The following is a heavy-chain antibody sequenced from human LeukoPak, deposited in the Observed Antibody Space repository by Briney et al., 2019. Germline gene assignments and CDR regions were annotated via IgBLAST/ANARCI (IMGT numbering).Heavy chain of an antibody. V-gene: IGHV1-3*03. CDR2: INAGNDNT. D-gene: IGHD4-23*01. CDR3: ARGRRWDYYYYMDV. J-gene: IGHJ6*03. CDR1: GYTFINYA. Sequence: GASVKVSCKASGYTFINYAMHWVRQAPGQRLKWMGWINAGNDNTKYSQEFQGRVTITRDTSASTAYMELSSLRSEDMAVYYCARGRRWDYYYYMDVWGKGTTVTVSS.